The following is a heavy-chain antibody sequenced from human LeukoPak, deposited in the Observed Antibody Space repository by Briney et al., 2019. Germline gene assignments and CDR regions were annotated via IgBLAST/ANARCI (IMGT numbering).Heavy chain of an antibody. V-gene: IGHV1-18*01. CDR3: ARDRHRRHYYDSSLHPPLDY. CDR1: GYTFTSYG. D-gene: IGHD3-22*01. CDR2: ISAYNGHT. Sequence: ASVKVSCKASGYTFTSYGISWVRQAPGQGLEWMGWISAYNGHTNYAQKLQGRVTMTTDTSTSTAYMDLRSLRSDDTAVYYCARDRHRRHYYDSSLHPPLDYWGQGTLVTVSS. J-gene: IGHJ4*02.